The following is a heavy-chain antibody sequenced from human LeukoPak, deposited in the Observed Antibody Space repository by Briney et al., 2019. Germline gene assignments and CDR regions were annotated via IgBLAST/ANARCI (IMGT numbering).Heavy chain of an antibody. V-gene: IGHV3-23*01. CDR2: ISGSDGST. D-gene: IGHD1-26*01. CDR1: GFTFSSYA. Sequence: GGSLRLSCAASGFTFSSYAMTWVRQAPGKGLEWVSGISGSDGSTYYADSVKGRFTISRDNSKNTLYPQMNSLRAEDTAVYYCAKPAREGYYFDYWGQGTLVTVSS. J-gene: IGHJ4*02. CDR3: AKPAREGYYFDY.